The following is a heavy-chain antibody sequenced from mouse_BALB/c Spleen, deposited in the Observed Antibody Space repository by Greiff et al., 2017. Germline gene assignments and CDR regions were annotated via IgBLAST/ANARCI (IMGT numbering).Heavy chain of an antibody. J-gene: IGHJ3*01. CDR3: VRISLYYYGSD. D-gene: IGHD1-1*01. CDR2: IWTGGGT. V-gene: IGHV2-9-2*01. Sequence: QVQLQQSGPGLVAPSQSLSITCTVSGFSLTSYDISWIRQPPGKGLEWLGVIWTGGGTNYNSAFMSRLSISKDNSKSQVFLKMNSLQTDDTAIYYCVRISLYYYGSDWGQGTLVTVSA. CDR1: GFSLTSYD.